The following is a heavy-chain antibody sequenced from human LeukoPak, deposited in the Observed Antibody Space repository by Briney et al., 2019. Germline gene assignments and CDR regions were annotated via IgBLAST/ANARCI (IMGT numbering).Heavy chain of an antibody. CDR3: AREYSGSCYRTPDY. J-gene: IGHJ4*02. CDR2: IYYDGSKK. D-gene: IGHD6-13*01. CDR1: GFTFSSYV. Sequence: GGALRLSCAASGFTFSSYVMHGVGQAPGRGLEGVAVIYYDGSKKYYADSVKGRFTISRDNSKNTLYLQMNSLRAEDTAVYYCAREYSGSCYRTPDYWGQGTLVTVSS. V-gene: IGHV3-30-3*01.